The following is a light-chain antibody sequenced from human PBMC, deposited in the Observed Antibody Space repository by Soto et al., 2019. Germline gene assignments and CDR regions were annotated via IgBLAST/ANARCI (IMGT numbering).Light chain of an antibody. CDR1: SSDVGGYNY. J-gene: IGLJ1*01. CDR2: DVS. Sequence: QSALTQPASVSGSPGQSITISCTGTSSDVGGYNYVSWYQQHPGRAPKLMIYDVSIRPSGVSSRCSGSRSGKTAALTISGRQAGAEAEYSCSSYTSSSTAVFGPGTKLTGL. V-gene: IGLV2-14*01. CDR3: SSYTSSSTAV.